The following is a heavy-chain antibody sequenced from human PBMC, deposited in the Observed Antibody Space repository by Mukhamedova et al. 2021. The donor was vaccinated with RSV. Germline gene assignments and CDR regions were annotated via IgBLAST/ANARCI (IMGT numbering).Heavy chain of an antibody. CDR2: ISGSGGST. V-gene: IGHV3-23*01. Sequence: AISGSGGSTYYADSVKGRFTISRDNSKNTLYLQMNSLRAEDTAVYYCAKGGDYYGMDVWGQGNTVTVSS. J-gene: IGHJ6*02. CDR3: AKGGDYYGMDV.